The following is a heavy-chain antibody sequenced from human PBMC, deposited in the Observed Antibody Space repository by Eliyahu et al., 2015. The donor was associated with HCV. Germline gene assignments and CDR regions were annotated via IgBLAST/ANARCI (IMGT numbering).Heavy chain of an antibody. Sequence: QVQLVQSGAEVKXPGSSVKVSCKASGXXXSSXAIXWVRQAPGQGLEWMGGIIPIFGTANYAQKFQGRVTITADESTSTAYMELSSLRSEDTAVYYCAREGRITIFGVVTTDNWFDPWGQGTLVTVSS. CDR2: IIPIFGTA. CDR1: GXXXSSXA. D-gene: IGHD3-3*01. J-gene: IGHJ5*02. CDR3: AREGRITIFGVVTTDNWFDP. V-gene: IGHV1-69*01.